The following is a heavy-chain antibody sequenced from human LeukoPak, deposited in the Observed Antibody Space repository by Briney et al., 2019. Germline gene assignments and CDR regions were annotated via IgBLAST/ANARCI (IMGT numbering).Heavy chain of an antibody. CDR1: GFTFSSYA. J-gene: IGHJ4*02. D-gene: IGHD6-13*01. CDR3: AKENPRSSWSFDPYFDY. Sequence: GGSLRLSCAASGFTFSSYAMSWVRQAPGKGLEWVSAISGSGGSTYYADPVKGRFTISRDNSKNTLYLQMNSLRAEDTAVYYCAKENPRSSWSFDPYFDYWGQGTLVTVSS. CDR2: ISGSGGST. V-gene: IGHV3-23*01.